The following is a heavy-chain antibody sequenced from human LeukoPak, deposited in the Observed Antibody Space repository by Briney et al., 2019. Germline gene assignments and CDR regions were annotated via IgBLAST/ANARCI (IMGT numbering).Heavy chain of an antibody. Sequence: SETLSLTCAVYGGSFSGYYWSWIRQPPGKGLEWIGEINHSRSTNYNPSLKSRVTISVDTSKNQFSLKLSSVTAADTAVYYCAREGDYDYVWGSYRPDYWGQGTLVTVSS. V-gene: IGHV4-34*01. CDR2: INHSRST. J-gene: IGHJ4*02. CDR3: AREGDYDYVWGSYRPDY. D-gene: IGHD3-16*02. CDR1: GGSFSGYY.